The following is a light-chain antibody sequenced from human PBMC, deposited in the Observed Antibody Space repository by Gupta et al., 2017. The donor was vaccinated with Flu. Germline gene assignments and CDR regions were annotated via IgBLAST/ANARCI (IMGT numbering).Light chain of an antibody. CDR1: NMGKKK. CDR2: NDR. CDR3: QVWDTNTV. Sequence: VVLGQTARLSWGGENMGKKKVHWYYQKPGQAPVLVIYNDRFRPSGISERFSGSNSGNTAALTITRVQVEDEGDYYCQVWDTNTVFGGGTKLTVL. V-gene: IGLV3-9*01. J-gene: IGLJ3*02.